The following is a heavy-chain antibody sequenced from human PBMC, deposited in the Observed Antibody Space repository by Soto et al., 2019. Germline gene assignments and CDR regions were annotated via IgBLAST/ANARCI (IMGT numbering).Heavy chain of an antibody. CDR1: GGPFNNYT. Sequence: QVQLVQSGAEVKKPGSSVKVSCKASGGPFNNYTINWMRHAPGQGLEWMGGIIPIFGKEHYAQKFQGRVTISADESTYTAYMELSSLAAEDTAVYDCANPRDPYSSMDVWGKGTTVTVSS. J-gene: IGHJ6*04. CDR3: ANPRDPYSSMDV. V-gene: IGHV1-69*12. CDR2: IIPIFGKE. D-gene: IGHD2-15*01.